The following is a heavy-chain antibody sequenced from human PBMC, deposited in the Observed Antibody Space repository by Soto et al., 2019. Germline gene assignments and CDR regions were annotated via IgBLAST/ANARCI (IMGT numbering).Heavy chain of an antibody. V-gene: IGHV3-64*01. CDR1: GFTFSSYA. CDR3: ARDFSGGVHMDV. Sequence: GXSLRLSCAASGFTFSSYAIHWVSQAPGKGLEYVSAISSNGGSTYYANSVKGRFTISRDNSKNTLYLQMGRMRAEDMAVYYCARDFSGGVHMDVWGKGTTVTVSS. J-gene: IGHJ6*03. CDR2: ISSNGGST. D-gene: IGHD3-10*01.